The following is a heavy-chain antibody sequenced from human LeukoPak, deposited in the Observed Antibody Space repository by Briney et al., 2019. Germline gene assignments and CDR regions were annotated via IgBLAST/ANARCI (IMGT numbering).Heavy chain of an antibody. D-gene: IGHD3-16*01. J-gene: IGHJ4*02. CDR3: ARAYYDYVWGSYRTPFD. CDR2: IIPIFGTA. V-gene: IGHV1-69*05. Sequence: GASVKVSCKASGGAFSSYAISWVRQAPGQGLEWMGRIIPIFGTANYAQKFQGRVTITTDESTSTAYMELSSLRSEDTAVYHCARAYYDYVWGSYRTPFDWGQGTLVTVSS. CDR1: GGAFSSYA.